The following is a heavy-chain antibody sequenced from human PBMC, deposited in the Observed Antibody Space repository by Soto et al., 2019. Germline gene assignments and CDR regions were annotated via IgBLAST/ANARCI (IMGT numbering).Heavy chain of an antibody. CDR3: AKQGIEVAGTDYFDY. Sequence: QTGGSLRLSCAAAGFIFRSYGVHWVRQAPGKGLEWVAVISHDGSNAYYADAVNGRFTISRDNAKNTVYLQMNSLRAEDTAVYYCAKQGIEVAGTDYFDYWGQGALVTVSS. CDR2: ISHDGSNA. CDR1: GFIFRSYG. V-gene: IGHV3-30*18. D-gene: IGHD6-19*01. J-gene: IGHJ4*02.